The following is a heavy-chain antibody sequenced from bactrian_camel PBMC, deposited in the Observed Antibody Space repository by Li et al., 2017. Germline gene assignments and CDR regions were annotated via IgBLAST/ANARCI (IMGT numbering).Heavy chain of an antibody. D-gene: IGHD4*01. V-gene: IGHV3S1*01. J-gene: IGHJ4*01. CDR2: INDGGRST. Sequence: HVQLVESGGGLVQPGGSLRLSCAASGFTFTFSNYWMNWVRQAPGKGLEWVSSINDGGRSTFYVDSVKGRFTISRDDAKNTVYLQMNSLKTEDTAMYYCAKSPFWERLWAEPIGHYWGQGTQVTVS. CDR3: AKSPFWERLWAEPIGHY. CDR1: GFTFTFSNYW.